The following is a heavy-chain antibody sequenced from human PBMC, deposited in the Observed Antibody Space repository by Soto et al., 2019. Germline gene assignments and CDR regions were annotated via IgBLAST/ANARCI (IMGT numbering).Heavy chain of an antibody. V-gene: IGHV1-2*02. CDR2: INPKSGDP. J-gene: IGHJ4*02. Sequence: GASVKVSCKTSGCTFSDYSMDWVRQAPGQGFEWMGGINPKSGDPKYVEKFQGRVTVTRDTPTSTAYMELSRLTSDDTAVYYCASEDCRNTNCLKGFVYWGQGTLVTVSS. CDR1: GCTFSDYS. D-gene: IGHD2-2*01. CDR3: ASEDCRNTNCLKGFVY.